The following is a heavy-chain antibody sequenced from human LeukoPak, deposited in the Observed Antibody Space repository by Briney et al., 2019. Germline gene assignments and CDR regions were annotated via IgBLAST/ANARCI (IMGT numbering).Heavy chain of an antibody. CDR1: GYTFTSYG. V-gene: IGHV1-18*01. D-gene: IGHD3-22*01. Sequence: GASVKVSCKASGYTFTSYGISWVRQAPGQGLEWMGWISAYNGNTNYAQKLQGRVTMTTDTSTSTAYMELRSLRSDDTAVYYCARGAHYYDSSGSILEGDYWGQGTLVTVSS. J-gene: IGHJ4*02. CDR3: ARGAHYYDSSGSILEGDY. CDR2: ISAYNGNT.